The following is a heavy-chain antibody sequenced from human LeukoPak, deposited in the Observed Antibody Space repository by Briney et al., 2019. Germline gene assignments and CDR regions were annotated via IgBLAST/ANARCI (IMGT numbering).Heavy chain of an antibody. CDR1: GYTFTSYY. CDR2: INPSGGSA. J-gene: IGHJ4*02. CDR3: ARDRSSGWYLY. Sequence: ASVKVSCKASGYTFTSYYMHWVRQAPGQGLEWMGIINPSGGSASYAQKFQGRVTMTRDTSTSTVYMELSSLRSEDTAVYYCARDRSSGWYLYWGQGTLVTVSS. V-gene: IGHV1-46*01. D-gene: IGHD6-19*01.